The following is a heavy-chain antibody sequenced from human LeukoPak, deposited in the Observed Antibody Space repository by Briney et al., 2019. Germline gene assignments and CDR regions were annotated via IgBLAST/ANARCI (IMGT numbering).Heavy chain of an antibody. D-gene: IGHD4-17*01. V-gene: IGHV3-15*01. J-gene: IGHJ4*02. CDR1: GFSFTNAW. CDR3: ATEYYGAYNY. CDR2: IKSKTDGGTT. Sequence: PGGSLRLSCAASGFSFTNAWMSWVRQAPGKGLEWVGRIKSKTDGGTTDYAAPVKDRFTISRDDSKDTLYLQMNSLKTEDIAVYYCATEYYGAYNYWGQETLVTVSS.